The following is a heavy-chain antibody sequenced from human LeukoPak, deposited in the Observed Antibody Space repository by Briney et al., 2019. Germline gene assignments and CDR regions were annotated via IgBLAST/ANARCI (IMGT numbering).Heavy chain of an antibody. CDR3: ARHSSGWLGPNFDY. D-gene: IGHD6-19*01. CDR1: GGSINSYY. Sequence: SETLSLTCTVSGGSINSYYWSWIRQPPGKGLEWIGNIHYSGSTKYNPSLKSRVTISVDTSKNQFSLKLSSVTAADTAVYYCARHSSGWLGPNFDYWGQGTLVTVSS. J-gene: IGHJ4*02. V-gene: IGHV4-59*08. CDR2: IHYSGST.